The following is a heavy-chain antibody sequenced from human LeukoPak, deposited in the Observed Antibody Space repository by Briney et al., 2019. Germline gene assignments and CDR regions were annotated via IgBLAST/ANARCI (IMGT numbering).Heavy chain of an antibody. V-gene: IGHV3-21*01. Sequence: GGSLRLSCAASGVTFSGYSMNWVRQAPGKGLEWVSAITATSLHIYYADSVKGRFTISRDDAKNSLYLQMNSLRVEDTALYYCARDPGRCSSGCDYWGQGTLVTVSS. CDR3: ARDPGRCSSGCDY. J-gene: IGHJ4*02. CDR2: ITATSLHI. D-gene: IGHD6-19*01. CDR1: GVTFSGYS.